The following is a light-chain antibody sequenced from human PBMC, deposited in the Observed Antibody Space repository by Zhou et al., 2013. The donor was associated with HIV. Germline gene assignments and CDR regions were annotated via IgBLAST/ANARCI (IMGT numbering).Light chain of an antibody. J-gene: IGLJ2*01. CDR1: SSDVGGYNY. CDR2: EVS. V-gene: IGLV2-8*01. Sequence: QSALTQPPSASGTPGQSVTISCTGTSSDVGGYNYVAWYQQHPGKAPKIMIYEVSKRPSGVPDRFSGSKSGNTASLTVSGLQAEDEAEYYCGPYAGSSSWIFGGGTKLTVL. CDR3: GPYAGSSSWI.